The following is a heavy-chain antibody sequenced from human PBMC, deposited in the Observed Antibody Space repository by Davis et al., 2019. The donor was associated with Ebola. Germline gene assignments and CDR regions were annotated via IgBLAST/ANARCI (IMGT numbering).Heavy chain of an antibody. CDR2: IGANGRTT. D-gene: IGHD3-16*01. V-gene: IGHV3-11*04. CDR1: GLTFSDYY. Sequence: GESLKISCVASGLTFSDYYMTWVRQAPGKGLEWVSYIGANGRTTHYADSVKGRFTISRDNAKNSLYLQMNSLRAEDTAVYYCARALTIGGWFDPWGQGTLVTVSS. CDR3: ARALTIGGWFDP. J-gene: IGHJ5*02.